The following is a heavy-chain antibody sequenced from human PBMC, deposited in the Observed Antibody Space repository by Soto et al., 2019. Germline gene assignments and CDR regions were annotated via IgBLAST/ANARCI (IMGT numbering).Heavy chain of an antibody. CDR1: GGSISSGGYY. CDR2: IYYSGST. D-gene: IGHD5-18*01. V-gene: IGHV4-31*03. Sequence: TLSLTCTVSGGSISSGGYYWSWIRQHPGKGLEWIGYIYYSGSTYYNPSLKSRVTISVDTSKNQFSLKLSSVTAADTAVYYCAREGGYIYGPESRFVDYWGQGTLVTVSS. CDR3: AREGGYIYGPESRFVDY. J-gene: IGHJ4*02.